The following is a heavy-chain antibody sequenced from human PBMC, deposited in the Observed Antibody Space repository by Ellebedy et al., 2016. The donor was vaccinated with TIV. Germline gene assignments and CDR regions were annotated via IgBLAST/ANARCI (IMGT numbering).Heavy chain of an antibody. CDR2: IYYSGST. J-gene: IGHJ4*02. V-gene: IGHV4-59*08. Sequence: SETLSLXXTVSGGSISSYYWSWIRQPPGKGLEWIGYIYYSGSTNYNPSLKSRVTISVDTSKNQFSLKLSSVTAADTAVYYCARTLNHYYDSSGYYYSYFDYWGQGTLVTVSS. CDR3: ARTLNHYYDSSGYYYSYFDY. D-gene: IGHD3-22*01. CDR1: GGSISSYY.